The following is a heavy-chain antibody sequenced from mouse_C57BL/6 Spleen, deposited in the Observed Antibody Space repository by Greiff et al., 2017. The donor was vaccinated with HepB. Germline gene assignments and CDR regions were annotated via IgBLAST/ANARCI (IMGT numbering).Heavy chain of an antibody. J-gene: IGHJ4*01. D-gene: IGHD1-1*01. CDR2: INPSNGGT. CDR1: GYTFTSYW. CDR3: ARRYYGSSYDYYAMDY. V-gene: IGHV1-53*01. Sequence: QVQLQHPGTELVKPGASVKLSCKASGYTFTSYWMHWVKQRPGQGLEWIGNINPSNGGTNYNEKFKSKATLTVDKSSSTAYMQLSSLTSEDSAVYYCARRYYGSSYDYYAMDYWGQGTSVTVSS.